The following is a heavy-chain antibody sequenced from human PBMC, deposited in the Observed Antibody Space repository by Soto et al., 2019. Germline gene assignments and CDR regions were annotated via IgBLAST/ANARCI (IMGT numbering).Heavy chain of an antibody. V-gene: IGHV1-2*02. Sequence: GASVKVSCKASGYTFTGYYMHWVRQAPGQGLEWMGWINPNSGGTNYAQKFQGRVTMTRDTSISTAYMELSRLRSDDTAVYYCARVLSVTAINYYYGMDFWCQGTTVTVSS. CDR1: GYTFTGYY. J-gene: IGHJ6*02. CDR2: INPNSGGT. D-gene: IGHD2-21*02. CDR3: ARVLSVTAINYYYGMDF.